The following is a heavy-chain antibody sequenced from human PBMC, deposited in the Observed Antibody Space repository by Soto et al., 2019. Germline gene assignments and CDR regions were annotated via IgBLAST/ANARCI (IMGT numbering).Heavy chain of an antibody. J-gene: IGHJ5*02. CDR2: ISSSSSYI. CDR1: GFTFSSYS. Sequence: GGSLRLSCAASGFTFSSYSMNWVRQAPGMGLEWVSSISSSSSYIYYADSVKGRFTISRDNAKNALYLQMNSLRAEDTAVYYCARDTADDYNGFDPWGQGTLVTVSS. D-gene: IGHD2-21*02. CDR3: ARDTADDYNGFDP. V-gene: IGHV3-21*01.